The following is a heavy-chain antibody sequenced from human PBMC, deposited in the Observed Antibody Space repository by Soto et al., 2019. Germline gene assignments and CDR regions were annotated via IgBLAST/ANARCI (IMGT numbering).Heavy chain of an antibody. Sequence: SETLSLTCAVYGGSFSGYYWSWIRQPPGKGLEWIGEINHSGSTNYNPSLKSRVTISVDTSKNQFSLKMSSATAADTAVYYCARGRFSTVTYYYYYMDVWGKGTTVTVSS. J-gene: IGHJ6*03. CDR1: GGSFSGYY. CDR2: INHSGST. D-gene: IGHD4-4*01. V-gene: IGHV4-34*01. CDR3: ARGRFSTVTYYYYYMDV.